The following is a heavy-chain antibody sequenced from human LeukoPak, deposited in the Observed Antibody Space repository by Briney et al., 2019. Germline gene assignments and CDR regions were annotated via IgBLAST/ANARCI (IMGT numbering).Heavy chain of an antibody. D-gene: IGHD2-8*01. CDR3: ARDRHCVNGVCHSPPGMDV. CDR2: ISWNSGSI. V-gene: IGHV3-9*01. J-gene: IGHJ6*02. CDR1: GFTFDDYA. Sequence: SLRLSCAASGFTFDDYAMHWVRQAPGKGLEWVSGISWNSGSIGYADSVKGRFTISRDNAKNSLYLQINSLRAEDTAVYYCARDRHCVNGVCHSPPGMDVWGQGTTVTVSS.